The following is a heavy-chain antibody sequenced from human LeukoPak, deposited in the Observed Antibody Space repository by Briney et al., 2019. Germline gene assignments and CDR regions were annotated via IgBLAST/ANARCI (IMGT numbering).Heavy chain of an antibody. V-gene: IGHV1-2*02. CDR1: GYTFTGYY. CDR2: INPNSGGT. J-gene: IGHJ4*02. CDR3: AGPIAVAGWFDY. D-gene: IGHD6-19*01. Sequence: GASVKVTCKASGYTFTGYYMHWVRQAPGQGLEWMGWINPNSGGTNYAQKFQGRVTMTRDTSISTAYMELSRLRSADTAVYYCAGPIAVAGWFDYWGQGTLVTVSS.